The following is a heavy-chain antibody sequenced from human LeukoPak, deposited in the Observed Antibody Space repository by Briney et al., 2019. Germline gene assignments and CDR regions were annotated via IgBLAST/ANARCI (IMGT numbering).Heavy chain of an antibody. CDR2: IYYSGST. Sequence: KSGGSLRLSCAVSGFTFSSYAMSWVRQPPGKGLEWIGYIYYSGSTDYNPSLKNRVTISVETSKNQFSLKLSSVTAADTAVYYCARGDGGNSGYWGQGTLVTVSS. D-gene: IGHD4-23*01. CDR3: ARGDGGNSGY. V-gene: IGHV4-59*01. CDR1: GFTFSSYA. J-gene: IGHJ4*02.